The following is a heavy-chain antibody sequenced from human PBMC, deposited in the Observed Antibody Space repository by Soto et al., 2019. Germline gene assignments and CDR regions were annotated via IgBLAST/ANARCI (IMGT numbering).Heavy chain of an antibody. D-gene: IGHD2-15*01. Sequence: QVQLVESGGGVVQPGRSLRLSFAASEFTFSNFGMHWVRQAPGKGLEWVAVIYYDGSNEYYADSVKGRFTISRDNSKNTLYLQMNSLRAEDTAVYYCARVDVVVAADAFDIWGQWTMVTVSS. V-gene: IGHV3-33*01. CDR1: EFTFSNFG. CDR2: IYYDGSNE. CDR3: ARVDVVVAADAFDI. J-gene: IGHJ3*02.